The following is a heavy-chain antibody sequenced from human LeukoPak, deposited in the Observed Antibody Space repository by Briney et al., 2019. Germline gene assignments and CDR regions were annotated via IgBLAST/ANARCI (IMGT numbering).Heavy chain of an antibody. CDR2: ITPVLGVA. V-gene: IGHV1-69*04. CDR3: ARARRVRGVSPEYSWFDP. Sequence: SVKVFCKASGGSFSSYGFTWVRQAPGQGLEWMGRITPVLGVANYAQKFQGRVTIIADKFTSTVYMELSSLRSEDTAVYYCARARRVRGVSPEYSWFDPWGQGTLVTVSS. CDR1: GGSFSSYG. D-gene: IGHD3-10*01. J-gene: IGHJ5*02.